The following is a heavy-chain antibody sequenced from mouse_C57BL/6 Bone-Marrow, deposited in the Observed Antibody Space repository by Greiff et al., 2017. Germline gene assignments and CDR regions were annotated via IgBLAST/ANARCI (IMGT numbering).Heavy chain of an antibody. V-gene: IGHV1-81*01. Sequence: VKLQESGAELARPGASVKLSCKASGYTFTSYGISWVKQRTGQGLEWIGEIYPRSGNTYYNAKFKGKATLTADKSSSTAYMELRSLTSEDSAVYVCAREDYYGSSKDYWGQGTTLTVSS. CDR2: IYPRSGNT. CDR3: AREDYYGSSKDY. CDR1: GYTFTSYG. D-gene: IGHD1-1*01. J-gene: IGHJ2*01.